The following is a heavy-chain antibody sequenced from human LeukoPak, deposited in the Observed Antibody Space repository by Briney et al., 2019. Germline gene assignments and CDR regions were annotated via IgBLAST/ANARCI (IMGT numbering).Heavy chain of an antibody. CDR2: INPSGGSI. Sequence: ASVKLSCKASGYIFSSYYMYWVQQAPGQGLEWMGIINPSGGSIRYAQKFQGRVTMTRDTSTSTVYMELSSLRSEDTAVYYCARGRNYYDSSGYYYEGDAFDIWGQGTMVTVSS. CDR3: ARGRNYYDSSGYYYEGDAFDI. CDR1: GYIFSSYY. J-gene: IGHJ3*02. V-gene: IGHV1-46*01. D-gene: IGHD3-22*01.